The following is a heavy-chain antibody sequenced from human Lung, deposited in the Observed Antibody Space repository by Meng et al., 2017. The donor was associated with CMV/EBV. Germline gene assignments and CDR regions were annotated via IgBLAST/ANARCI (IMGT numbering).Heavy chain of an antibody. V-gene: IGHV4-39*01. D-gene: IGHD3-22*01. CDR1: GGSISSSSYY. Sequence: SCTVSGGSISSSSYYWGWIRQPPGKGLEWIGSIYYSGSTYYNPSLKSRVTISVDTSKNQFSLKLSSVTAADTAVYYCARQGSVYYYDSSGQSPDYWXQGTLVTVSS. J-gene: IGHJ4*02. CDR3: ARQGSVYYYDSSGQSPDY. CDR2: IYYSGST.